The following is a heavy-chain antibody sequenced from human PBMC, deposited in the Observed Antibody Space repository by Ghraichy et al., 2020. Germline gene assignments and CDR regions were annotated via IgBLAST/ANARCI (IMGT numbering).Heavy chain of an antibody. CDR3: AKVPHDYIVVVVGEYWYFDL. CDR1: GFTFSTYA. D-gene: IGHD2-15*01. CDR2: ISGSGGST. Sequence: GGSLRLSCAASGFTFSTYAMSWVRQAPGKGLEWVSAISGSGGSTYYADSVKGRFTISRDNFKNTLYLQVNSLRVEETAVYYCAKVPHDYIVVVVGEYWYFDLWGRGTLVTVSS. V-gene: IGHV3-23*01. J-gene: IGHJ2*01.